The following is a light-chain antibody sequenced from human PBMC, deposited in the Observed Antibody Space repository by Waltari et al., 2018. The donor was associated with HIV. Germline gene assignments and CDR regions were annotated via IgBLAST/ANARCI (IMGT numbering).Light chain of an antibody. Sequence: QSALTQPASVSGSPGQSITISCTGTTSDVGGYHYVSWYQQHPGKAPKLMIYEVSNRPSGVSNRFSGSKSGSTASLTNSGLQAEDEADYYCSSYTRSTVYVFGTGTKVTVL. CDR2: EVS. CDR3: SSYTRSTVYV. CDR1: TSDVGGYHY. V-gene: IGLV2-14*01. J-gene: IGLJ1*01.